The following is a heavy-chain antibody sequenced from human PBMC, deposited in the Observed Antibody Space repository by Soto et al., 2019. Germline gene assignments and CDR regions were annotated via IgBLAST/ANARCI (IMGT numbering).Heavy chain of an antibody. CDR2: TYYRSKWYN. CDR1: GDSISSITAA. CDR3: ARDRQQLVSHYYYYYMDV. V-gene: IGHV6-1*01. Sequence: SPTLSLTCGISGDSISSITAAWKSIRQTPSRGLEWLGRTYYRSKWYNDYAVSVKSRITINPDTSKNQFSLQLNSVTPEDTAVYYCARDRQQLVSHYYYYYMDVWGKGTTVTVSS. J-gene: IGHJ6*03. D-gene: IGHD6-13*01.